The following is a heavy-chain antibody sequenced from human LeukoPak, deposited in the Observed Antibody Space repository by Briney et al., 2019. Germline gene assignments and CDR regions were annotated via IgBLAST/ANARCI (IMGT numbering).Heavy chain of an antibody. CDR2: IYYSGST. CDR3: ARGYGSGWVDY. Sequence: SETLSLTCTVSGGSISSGDYYWSWIRQPPGKGLEWIGYIYYSGSTYYNPSLKSRVTISVDTSKSQFSLKLSSVTAADTAVYYCARGYGSGWVDYWGQGTLVTVSS. CDR1: GGSISSGDYY. J-gene: IGHJ4*02. D-gene: IGHD3-10*01. V-gene: IGHV4-30-4*01.